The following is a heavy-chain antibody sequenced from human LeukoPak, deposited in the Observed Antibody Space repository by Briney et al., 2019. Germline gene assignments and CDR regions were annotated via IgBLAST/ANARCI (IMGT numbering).Heavy chain of an antibody. Sequence: GGSLRLSCAASGFTFSSYSMNWVRQAPGKGLEWVSYISSSSSTIYYADSVKGRFTISRDNAKNSLYLQMNSLRAEDTAVYYCARDILSWELQTNGFDYWGQGTLVTVSS. CDR3: ARDILSWELQTNGFDY. D-gene: IGHD1-26*01. V-gene: IGHV3-48*04. CDR1: GFTFSSYS. CDR2: ISSSSSTI. J-gene: IGHJ4*02.